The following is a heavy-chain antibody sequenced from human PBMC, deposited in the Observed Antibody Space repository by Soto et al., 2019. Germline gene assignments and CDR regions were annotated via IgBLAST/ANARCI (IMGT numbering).Heavy chain of an antibody. J-gene: IGHJ4*01. V-gene: IGHV4-31*03. D-gene: IGHD3-22*01. Sequence: SETLSLTCTVSGGSISSGGYYWSWIRQHPGKGLEWIGYIYYGGRTYYNPSLKSRATISGDTSKNQFSLKLSSVTAADTAVYYCARGGYYYENSGQNAYDYWGQGILVTVSS. CDR2: IYYGGRT. CDR3: ARGGYYYENSGQNAYDY. CDR1: GGSISSGGYY.